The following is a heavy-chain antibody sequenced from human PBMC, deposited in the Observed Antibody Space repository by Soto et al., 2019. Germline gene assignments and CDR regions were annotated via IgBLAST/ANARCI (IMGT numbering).Heavy chain of an antibody. Sequence: PGGSLRLSCAASGFTFDDYGMSWVRQAPGKGLEWVSGINWNGGSTGYADSVKGRFTISRDNAKNSLYLQMNSLRAEDTALYYCARALWFGETYYYYGMDVWGQGTTVTVSS. D-gene: IGHD3-10*01. CDR1: GFTFDDYG. V-gene: IGHV3-20*04. J-gene: IGHJ6*02. CDR3: ARALWFGETYYYYGMDV. CDR2: INWNGGST.